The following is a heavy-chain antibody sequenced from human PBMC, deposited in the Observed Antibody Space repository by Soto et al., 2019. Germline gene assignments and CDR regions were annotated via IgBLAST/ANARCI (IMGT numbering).Heavy chain of an antibody. D-gene: IGHD3-10*01. CDR1: GFTFSSYA. CDR3: AREFRTGKPKIRGPYGMDV. CDR2: ISYDGSNK. V-gene: IGHV3-30-3*01. J-gene: IGHJ6*02. Sequence: QVQLVESGGGVVQPGRSPRLSCAASGFTFSSYAMHWVRQAPGKGLEWVAVISYDGSNKYYADSVKGRFTISRDNSKNTLYLQMNSLRAEDTAVYYCAREFRTGKPKIRGPYGMDVWGQGTTVTVSS.